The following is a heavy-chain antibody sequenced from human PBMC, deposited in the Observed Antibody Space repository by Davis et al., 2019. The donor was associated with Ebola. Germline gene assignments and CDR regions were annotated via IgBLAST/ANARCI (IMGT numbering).Heavy chain of an antibody. CDR3: ARAFSYYYYGMDV. J-gene: IGHJ6*04. V-gene: IGHV3-48*01. CDR2: ISSSSSTI. CDR1: GFTFSSYS. Sequence: GESLKISCAASGFTFSSYSMNWVRQAPGKGLEWVSYISSSSSTIYYADSVKGRFTISRDNAKNSLYLQMNSLRAEDTAVYYCARAFSYYYYGMDVWGKGTTVTVSS. D-gene: IGHD2/OR15-2a*01.